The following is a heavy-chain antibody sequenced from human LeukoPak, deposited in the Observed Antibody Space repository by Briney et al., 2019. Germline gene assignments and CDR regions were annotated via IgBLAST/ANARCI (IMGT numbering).Heavy chain of an antibody. Sequence: PSHTLSLTRTLSGRSISRGGYYSTWIPQHPGKGLQWIGYIYYRGSTYYNPSLKSRVTISVDTSKNQFSLKLSSVTAADTAVYYCARGRGTVEDIVVVVADRFDYWGQGTLVTVSS. CDR1: GRSISRGGYY. D-gene: IGHD2-15*01. V-gene: IGHV4-31*03. J-gene: IGHJ4*02. CDR3: ARGRGTVEDIVVVVADRFDY. CDR2: IYYRGST.